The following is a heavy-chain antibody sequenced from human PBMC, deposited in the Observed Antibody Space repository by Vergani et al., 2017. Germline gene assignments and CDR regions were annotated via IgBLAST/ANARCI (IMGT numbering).Heavy chain of an antibody. Sequence: QVQLVESGGGLVKPGGSLRLSCAASGFSFSDHYLTWIRQGPGKGLGWVSYIRNSGNTIEYADSVKGRFSISRDNAKSSLFLQMDSLRAEDTAVYYCARDHRDYNNYPGTFDIWGQGSMVTVSS. V-gene: IGHV3-11*01. CDR2: IRNSGNTI. CDR3: ARDHRDYNNYPGTFDI. J-gene: IGHJ3*02. D-gene: IGHD5-24*01. CDR1: GFSFSDHY.